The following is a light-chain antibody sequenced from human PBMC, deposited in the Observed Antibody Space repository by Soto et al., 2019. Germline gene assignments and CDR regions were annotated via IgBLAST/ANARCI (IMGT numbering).Light chain of an antibody. Sequence: EIVLRQSPGTLSLSPGEGATLSCRASQSVRSYLAWYQQKPGQAPRLLIYDASSRVTGIPDRFSGSGSGTDFTLSISRLEPEDSAMYYCQQSGSSPLSFGGGTKVEIK. V-gene: IGKV3-20*01. CDR1: QSVRSY. J-gene: IGKJ4*01. CDR2: DAS. CDR3: QQSGSSPLS.